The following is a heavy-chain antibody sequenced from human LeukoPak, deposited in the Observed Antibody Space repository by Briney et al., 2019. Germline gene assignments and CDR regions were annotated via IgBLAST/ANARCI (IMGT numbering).Heavy chain of an antibody. J-gene: IGHJ6*02. CDR1: GITFSNAW. CDR2: IKTKADGGTT. Sequence: GGSLRLSCAASGITFSNAWMNWVRQVPGKGLEWVGRIKTKADGGTTDYSAPVKGRFIISRDDSKNTMYLQMNSLMPEDTGLYYCTTATLLRSSGWTVLTPEGMDVWGRGTSVIVSS. CDR3: TTATLLRSSGWTVLTPEGMDV. D-gene: IGHD2-21*02. V-gene: IGHV3-15*01.